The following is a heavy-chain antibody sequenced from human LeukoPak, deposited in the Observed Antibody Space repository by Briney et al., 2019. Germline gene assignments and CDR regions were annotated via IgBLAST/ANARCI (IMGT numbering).Heavy chain of an antibody. D-gene: IGHD3-22*01. CDR3: GREDSSGYFGSL. J-gene: IGHJ4*02. CDR2: IKQDGSEK. V-gene: IGHV3-7*01. CDR1: GFTFSSHW. Sequence: GGSLRLSCAASGFTFSSHWMSCVRQAPGKGLEWVANIKQDGSEKYYVDSVKRRFTISRDNAKNSLYLQMNSLRAEDTAVYYCGREDSSGYFGSLWGQGTLVTVSS.